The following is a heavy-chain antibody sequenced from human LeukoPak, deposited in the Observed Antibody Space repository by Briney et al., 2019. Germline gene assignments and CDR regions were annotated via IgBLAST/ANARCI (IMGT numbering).Heavy chain of an antibody. D-gene: IGHD6-13*01. J-gene: IGHJ2*01. Sequence: HWASVKVSCKASGYTFTSYGISWVRQAPGQGLEWMGWISAYNGNTNYAQKLQGRVTMTTDTSTSTAYMELRSLRSDDTAVYYCATDLRHSSSWYSRSYWYFDLWGRGTLVTVSS. CDR1: GYTFTSYG. CDR2: ISAYNGNT. CDR3: ATDLRHSSSWYSRSYWYFDL. V-gene: IGHV1-18*01.